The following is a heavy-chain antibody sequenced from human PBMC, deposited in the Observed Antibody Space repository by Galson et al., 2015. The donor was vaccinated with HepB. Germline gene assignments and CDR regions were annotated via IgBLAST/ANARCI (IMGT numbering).Heavy chain of an antibody. CDR2: IKSKTDGGTT. CDR3: TTAEYDFWSGYYYFDY. Sequence: SLRLSCAASGFTFSNAWMNWVRQAPGKGLEWVGRIKSKTDGGTTDYAAPVKGRFTISRDDSKNTLYLQMNSLKTEDTAVYYCTTAEYDFWSGYYYFDYWGQGTLVTVSS. D-gene: IGHD3-3*01. J-gene: IGHJ4*02. V-gene: IGHV3-15*07. CDR1: GFTFSNAW.